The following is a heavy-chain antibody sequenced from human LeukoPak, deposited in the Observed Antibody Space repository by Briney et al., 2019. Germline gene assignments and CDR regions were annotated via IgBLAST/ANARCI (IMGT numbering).Heavy chain of an antibody. J-gene: IGHJ4*02. V-gene: IGHV4-38-2*01. CDR3: ARSKIAVAAPFDY. Sequence: SETLSLTCAVSGYSISSGYYWGWIRQPPGKGLEWIGSIYHSGSTYYSPSLKSRVTISVDTSKNQFSLKLSPVTAADTAVYYCARSKIAVAAPFDYWGQGTLVTVSS. D-gene: IGHD6-19*01. CDR1: GYSISSGYY. CDR2: IYHSGST.